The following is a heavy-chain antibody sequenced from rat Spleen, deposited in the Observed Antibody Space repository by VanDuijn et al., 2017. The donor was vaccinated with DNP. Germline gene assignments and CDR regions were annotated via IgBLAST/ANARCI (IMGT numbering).Heavy chain of an antibody. D-gene: IGHD1-7*01. V-gene: IGHV5-22*01. Sequence: EVQLVESGGDSVQPGRSLKLSCVVSGLTFSDYHMAWVRQSPKKGLEWVTTITYVGRITYYGDSVKGRFTISRDTAKSTLYLQMNSLRSEDTATYYCARRRYGYGLFDYWGQGVMVTVSS. CDR2: ITYVGRIT. CDR1: GLTFSDYH. J-gene: IGHJ2*01. CDR3: ARRRYGYGLFDY.